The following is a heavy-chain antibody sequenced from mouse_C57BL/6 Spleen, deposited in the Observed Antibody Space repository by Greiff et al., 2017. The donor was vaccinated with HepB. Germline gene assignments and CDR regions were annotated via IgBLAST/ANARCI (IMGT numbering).Heavy chain of an antibody. CDR3: ARGAYYDYVDY. J-gene: IGHJ2*01. V-gene: IGHV1-22*01. D-gene: IGHD2-4*01. CDR2: INPNNGGT. Sequence: EVQLQQSGPELVKPGASVKMSCKASGYTFTDYNMHWVKQSHGKSLEWIGDINPNNGGTSYNQKFKGKATLTVNKSSSTAYMELRSLTSEDSAVYYCARGAYYDYVDYWGQGTTLTVSS. CDR1: GYTFTDYN.